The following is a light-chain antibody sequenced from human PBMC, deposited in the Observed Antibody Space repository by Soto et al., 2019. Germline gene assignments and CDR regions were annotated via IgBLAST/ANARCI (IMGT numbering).Light chain of an antibody. CDR3: QQYNDNWT. Sequence: DIQMTQSPSTLSASVGDRVTITCRASQSISSWLAWYQQKPRKAPRLLIYKASNLESEVPSRFSGSGSGTEFTLTISSLQPDDSATYYCQQYNDNWTFGQGTKVEIK. J-gene: IGKJ1*01. CDR2: KAS. CDR1: QSISSW. V-gene: IGKV1-5*03.